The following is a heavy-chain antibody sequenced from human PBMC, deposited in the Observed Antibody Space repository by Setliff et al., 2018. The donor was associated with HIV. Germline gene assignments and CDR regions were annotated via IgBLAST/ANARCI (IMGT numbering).Heavy chain of an antibody. D-gene: IGHD3-3*01. Sequence: PSETLSLTCTVSGGSINNYFWSWIRQSPGRGLGWIGYIYYSGETNYNPSLKSRVTFSVDTSKNQFSLKLSSVTAADSAVYYCARDYYNFQDMWGQGTMVTVS. CDR2: IYYSGET. V-gene: IGHV4-59*01. J-gene: IGHJ3*02. CDR1: GGSINNYF. CDR3: ARDYYNFQDM.